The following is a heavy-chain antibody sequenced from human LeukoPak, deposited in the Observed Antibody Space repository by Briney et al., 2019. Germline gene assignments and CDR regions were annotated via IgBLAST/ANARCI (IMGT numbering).Heavy chain of an antibody. D-gene: IGHD6-6*01. V-gene: IGHV1-2*02. Sequence: ASVKVSCKASGYTFTGYYMHWVRQAPGQGLEWMGWINPNSGGTNYARKFQGRVTMTRDTSISTAYMELSRLRSDDTAVYYCASPGGAYSSSSFYYYYYMDVWGKGTTVTVSS. J-gene: IGHJ6*03. CDR3: ASPGGAYSSSSFYYYYYMDV. CDR2: INPNSGGT. CDR1: GYTFTGYY.